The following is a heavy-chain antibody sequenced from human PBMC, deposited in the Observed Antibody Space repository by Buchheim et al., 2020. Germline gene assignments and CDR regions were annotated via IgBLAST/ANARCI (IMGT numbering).Heavy chain of an antibody. J-gene: IGHJ4*02. CDR1: GFTFSSYS. Sequence: EVQLVESGGGLVQPGGSLRLSCAASGFTFSSYSMNWVRQAPGKGLEWVSYISSSSSTIYYADSVKGRFTISRDNAKNSLYLQMNSLRAEDTAVYYCAREVGAPPSYCGGDCYSDLDYWGQGTL. CDR3: AREVGAPPSYCGGDCYSDLDY. V-gene: IGHV3-48*01. CDR2: ISSSSSTI. D-gene: IGHD2-21*02.